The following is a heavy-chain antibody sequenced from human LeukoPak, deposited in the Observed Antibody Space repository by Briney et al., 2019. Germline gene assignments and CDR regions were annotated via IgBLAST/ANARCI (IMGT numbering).Heavy chain of an antibody. V-gene: IGHV3-7*01. CDR3: AREVGGSLDY. D-gene: IGHD1-26*01. CDR2: IKEDESAK. CDR1: GFTFSTYW. Sequence: GGSLRLSCAASGFTFSTYWMAWVRQAPGKGLEWVANIKEDESAKHQADSVKGRFTISRDNAQNLVYLQMSSLRGEDTAVYYCAREVGGSLDYWGQGTLVTVSS. J-gene: IGHJ4*02.